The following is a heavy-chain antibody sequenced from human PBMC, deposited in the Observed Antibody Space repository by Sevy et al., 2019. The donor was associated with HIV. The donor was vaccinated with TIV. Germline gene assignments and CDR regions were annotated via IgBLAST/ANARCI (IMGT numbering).Heavy chain of an antibody. CDR3: ARAPSGSQGPGQYFHH. CDR2: ITPNNGDT. CDR1: GYTSTNYH. Sequence: ASVKVSCKASGYTSTNYHITWVRQAPGQGLEWMGRITPNNGDTNYAQRLQGRVTMTTDTSTSTVYMELRSLRSDDTAVYYCARAPSGSQGPGQYFHHWGQGTLVTVSS. D-gene: IGHD1-26*01. V-gene: IGHV1-18*01. J-gene: IGHJ1*01.